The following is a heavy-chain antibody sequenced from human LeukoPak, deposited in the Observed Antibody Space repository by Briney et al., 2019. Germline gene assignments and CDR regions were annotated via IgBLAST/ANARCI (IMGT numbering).Heavy chain of an antibody. D-gene: IGHD5-18*01. CDR2: IYYSGST. CDR1: GGSISSSSYY. CDR3: ARRRGYSYGYRDYYYGMDV. V-gene: IGHV4-39*01. Sequence: SETLSLTCTVSGGSISSSSYYWGWIRQPPGKGLEWIGSIYYSGSTYYNPSHKSRVTISVDTSKNQFSLKLSSVTAADTAVYYCARRRGYSYGYRDYYYGMDVWGQGTTVTVSS. J-gene: IGHJ6*02.